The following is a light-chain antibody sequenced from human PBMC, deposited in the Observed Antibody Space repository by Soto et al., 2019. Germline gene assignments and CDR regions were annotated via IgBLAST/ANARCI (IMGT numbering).Light chain of an antibody. V-gene: IGKV1-39*01. CDR1: QNISIF. Sequence: DIQLTQSPSSLSASVGDRVTITCRASQNISIFLNWYQQKPGKAPKLLIYTASDLDTGVPSRISGGGSGTEFTLSISSLQPEDFATYYCQQSYSTLVTFGPGTEVDIK. CDR2: TAS. J-gene: IGKJ3*01. CDR3: QQSYSTLVT.